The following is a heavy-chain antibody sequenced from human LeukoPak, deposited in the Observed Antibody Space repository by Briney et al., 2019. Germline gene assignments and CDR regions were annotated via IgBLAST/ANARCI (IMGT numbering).Heavy chain of an antibody. D-gene: IGHD4-23*01. V-gene: IGHV3-21*01. CDR1: GFTFSSYS. Sequence: GGSLRLSCAASGFTFSSYSMDWVRQAPGKGLEWVSSISSSSYIYYADSVKGRFTISRDNAKNSLYLQMNSLRAEDTAVYYCARARTTVVTPEAFDIWGQGTMVTVSS. CDR2: ISSSSYI. CDR3: ARARTTVVTPEAFDI. J-gene: IGHJ3*02.